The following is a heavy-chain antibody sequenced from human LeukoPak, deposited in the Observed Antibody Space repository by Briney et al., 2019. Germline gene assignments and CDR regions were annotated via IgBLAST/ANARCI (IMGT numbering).Heavy chain of an antibody. CDR2: INPSGGST. J-gene: IGHJ4*02. V-gene: IGHV1-46*01. D-gene: IGHD6-19*01. CDR3: AREDSSGWYVFDY. CDR1: GYTFTSYY. Sequence: ASVKVSCKASGYTFTSYYIHWMRQAPGQGLEWMGIINPSGGSTSYAQKFQGRVTMTRDTSTSTVYMEPSSLRSEDTAVYYCAREDSSGWYVFDYWGQGTLVTVSS.